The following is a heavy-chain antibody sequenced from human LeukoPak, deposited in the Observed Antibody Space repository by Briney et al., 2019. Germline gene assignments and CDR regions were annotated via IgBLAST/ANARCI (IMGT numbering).Heavy chain of an antibody. CDR1: SGSISSTNYC. CDR2: FCSSGGT. CDR3: ARHKGPHIARIVLRNNWFDS. J-gene: IGHJ5*01. V-gene: IGHV4-39*01. Sequence: SETLSLTCTVSSGSISSTNYCWGWIRQPPGKGLEWIGTFCSSGGTFYIPSLKSRVIISADTSKNRFIATDTVLYYCARHKGPHIARIVLRNNWFDSWGQGILVIVSS. D-gene: IGHD3-22*01.